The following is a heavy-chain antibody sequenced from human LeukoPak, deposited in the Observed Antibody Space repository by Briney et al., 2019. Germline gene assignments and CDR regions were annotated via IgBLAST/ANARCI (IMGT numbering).Heavy chain of an antibody. J-gene: IGHJ4*02. CDR3: ARVGSSWYNDY. D-gene: IGHD6-13*01. Sequence: SETLSFTCTVSGGSISSYYWSWIRQPPGNGLEWIGYIYYSGSTNYNPSLKSRVTISVDTSKNQFSLKLSSVTAADTAVYYCARVGSSWYNDYWGQGTLVTVSS. CDR1: GGSISSYY. V-gene: IGHV4-59*12. CDR2: IYYSGST.